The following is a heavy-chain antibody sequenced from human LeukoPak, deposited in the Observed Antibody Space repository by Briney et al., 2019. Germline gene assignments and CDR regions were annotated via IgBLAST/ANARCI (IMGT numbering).Heavy chain of an antibody. J-gene: IGHJ3*01. Sequence: GGSLRLSCAASGITFSNAWMSWVRQAPGKGLEWLGRIKTKTDGGTTDYAAPVKGRFTISRDASKNTLFLQMNSLKIEDTAVYYCTTTWGRAAFDFWGQGTKVTVSS. V-gene: IGHV3-15*01. CDR3: TTTWGRAAFDF. CDR1: GITFSNAW. CDR2: IKTKTDGGTT. D-gene: IGHD7-27*01.